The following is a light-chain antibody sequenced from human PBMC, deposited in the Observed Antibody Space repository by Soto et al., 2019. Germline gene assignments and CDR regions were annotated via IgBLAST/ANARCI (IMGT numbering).Light chain of an antibody. CDR3: ATWDDSLNRWL. V-gene: IGLV1-44*01. Sequence: QSVLTQPPSASGTPGQRVTISCSGSSSNIGSNAVNWYQQLPGTAPKLLIYRHNQRPSGVPDRFSGSKSGTSASLAISGLQPEDEGDYSCATWDDSLNRWLFGGGTKVTVL. CDR1: SSNIGSNA. J-gene: IGLJ2*01. CDR2: RHN.